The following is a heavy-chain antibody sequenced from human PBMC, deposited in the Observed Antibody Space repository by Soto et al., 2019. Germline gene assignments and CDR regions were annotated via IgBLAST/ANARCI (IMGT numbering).Heavy chain of an antibody. D-gene: IGHD2-2*01. J-gene: IGHJ6*02. CDR2: IYYSGIT. CDR3: ARLAGYCSGTNCYGYYGMDV. V-gene: IGHV4-59*08. CDR1: GGSIIVNY. Sequence: SETLSLTCTVSGGSIIVNYWSWIRQPPGKGLEWIGYIYYSGITNYNPSLKSRVTISVDTPKNQFSLKVSSVTAADTAVFYCARLAGYCSGTNCYGYYGMDVWGQGTTVTVSS.